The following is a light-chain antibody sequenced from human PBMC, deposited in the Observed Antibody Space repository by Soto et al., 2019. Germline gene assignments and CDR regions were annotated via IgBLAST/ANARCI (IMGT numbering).Light chain of an antibody. CDR1: QSVGKN. CDR3: QQYSDSPIT. Sequence: EIVMTQSPATLSVSPGERATLSCRASQSVGKNLAWYQQRPGQAPRLLIHGASARPSGVPVRFSGSGSGTDFTLTIISLQSDDFAVYYCQQYSDSPITFGPGTTVDLK. CDR2: GAS. V-gene: IGKV3-15*01. J-gene: IGKJ3*01.